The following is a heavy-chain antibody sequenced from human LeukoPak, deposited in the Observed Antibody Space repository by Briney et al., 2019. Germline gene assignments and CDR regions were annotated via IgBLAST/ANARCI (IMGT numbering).Heavy chain of an antibody. CDR2: ISSSPSTI. CDR3: ARAYIAAFDI. J-gene: IGHJ3*02. D-gene: IGHD5-12*01. V-gene: IGHV3-48*04. CDR1: GFTFSSYA. Sequence: GGSLRLSCAASGFTFSSYAMSWVRRAPGKGLEWVSFISSSPSTIYYADSVKGRFTISRDNAKNSLYLQMNSLRAEDTAVYYCARAYIAAFDIWGQGTMVTVSS.